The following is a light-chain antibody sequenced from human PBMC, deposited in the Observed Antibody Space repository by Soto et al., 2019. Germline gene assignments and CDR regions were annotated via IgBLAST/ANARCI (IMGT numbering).Light chain of an antibody. CDR3: QQYGSSPPSWT. J-gene: IGKJ1*01. CDR2: RAS. CDR1: QSVSSSS. V-gene: IGKV3-20*01. Sequence: TVLTQSPGTLSLSPGERATLSCRASQSVSSSSLAWYQPKPGQAPRLLIYRASSRATGIPDRFSGSGSGTDFTLTISRLEPEDFAVYYCQQYGSSPPSWTFGQGPKVEIK.